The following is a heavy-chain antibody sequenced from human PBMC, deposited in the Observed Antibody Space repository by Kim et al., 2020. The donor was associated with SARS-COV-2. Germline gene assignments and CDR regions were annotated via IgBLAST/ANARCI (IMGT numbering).Heavy chain of an antibody. Sequence: AASVKGRFTISRDDSKNTAYLQMNSLKTEDTAVYYCTRTVDTPMVAIPFDYWGQGTLVTVSS. CDR3: TRTVDTPMVAIPFDY. J-gene: IGHJ4*02. D-gene: IGHD5-18*01. V-gene: IGHV3-73*01.